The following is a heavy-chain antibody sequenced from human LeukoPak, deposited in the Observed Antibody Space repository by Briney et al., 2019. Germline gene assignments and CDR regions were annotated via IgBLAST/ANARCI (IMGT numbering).Heavy chain of an antibody. V-gene: IGHV1-2*02. D-gene: IGHD1-26*01. CDR2: INPKSGGR. J-gene: IGHJ4*02. CDR3: ATEGAGGSWAGY. CDR1: GYTFTDYY. Sequence: AASVKVSCKASGYTFTDYYMHWVRQAPGQGLEWMGWINPKSGGRSYAQRFQGRVTMTRDTSISTVYMELSRLTSDDTAVYYCATEGAGGSWAGYWGQGTLVTVSS.